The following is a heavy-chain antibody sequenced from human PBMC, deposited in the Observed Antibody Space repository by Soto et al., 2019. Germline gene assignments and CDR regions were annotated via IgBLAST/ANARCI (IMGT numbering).Heavy chain of an antibody. CDR3: TTHRQTYYDFWSGYYNRGIFRY. J-gene: IGHJ4*02. CDR2: IKSKTDGGTT. Sequence: EVQLVESGGSLVKPGGSLRLSCAASGFTFSNAWMNWVRQAPGKGLEWVGRIKSKTDGGTTDYAAPVKGRFTISRDDSKNTLYLQMNSLKTEDTAVYYCTTHRQTYYDFWSGYYNRGIFRYWGQGTLVTVSS. D-gene: IGHD3-3*01. V-gene: IGHV3-15*07. CDR1: GFTFSNAW.